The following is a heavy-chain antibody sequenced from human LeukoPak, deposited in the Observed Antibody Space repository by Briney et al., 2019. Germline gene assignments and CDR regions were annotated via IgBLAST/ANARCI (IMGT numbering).Heavy chain of an antibody. D-gene: IGHD2-2*01. V-gene: IGHV6-1*01. Sequence: SQTLSLNCAIYGDRLFTNSVAWNWIRQSPSRSLEGLGRTYYRSKWSFDYAQSVKSRITISADTAKNHFSLQLSSVTPDDTALYYCARGKYTSFDNWGQGTLVTVSS. CDR2: TYYRSKWSF. CDR1: GDRLFTNSVA. CDR3: ARGKYTSFDN. J-gene: IGHJ4*02.